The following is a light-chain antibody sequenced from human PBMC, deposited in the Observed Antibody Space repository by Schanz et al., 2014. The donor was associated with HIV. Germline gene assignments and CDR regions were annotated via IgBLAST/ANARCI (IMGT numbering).Light chain of an antibody. CDR1: TSNIGATFH. J-gene: IGLJ2*01. Sequence: QSVLAQPPSVSGAPGQDVTISCTGNTSNIGATFHVHWYQQLPGKAPKLLISGNGGRPSGVPDRFSGSQSGTSASLVISGLQSEDEADYYCAAWDVNLNGPVFGGGTKLTVL. CDR2: GNG. CDR3: AAWDVNLNGPV. V-gene: IGLV1-40*01.